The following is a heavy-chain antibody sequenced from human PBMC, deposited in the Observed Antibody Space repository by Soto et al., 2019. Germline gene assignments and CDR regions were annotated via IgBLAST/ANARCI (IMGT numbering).Heavy chain of an antibody. J-gene: IGHJ4*02. V-gene: IGHV3-30*18. D-gene: IGHD6-13*01. CDR3: AKDRASSSWYFSDYFDY. CDR2: ISYDGSNK. CDR1: GFTFSSYG. Sequence: QVQLVESGGGVVQPGRPLRLSCAASGFTFSSYGMHWVRQAPGKGLEWVAVISYDGSNKYYADSVKGRFTISRDNSKNTLYLQMNSLRAEDTAVYYCAKDRASSSWYFSDYFDYWGQGTLVTVSS.